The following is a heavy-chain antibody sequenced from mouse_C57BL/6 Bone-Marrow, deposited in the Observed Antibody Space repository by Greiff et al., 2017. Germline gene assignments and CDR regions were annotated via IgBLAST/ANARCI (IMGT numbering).Heavy chain of an antibody. D-gene: IGHD1-1*01. CDR1: GFNIKDYY. Sequence: VQLKESGAELVKPGASVKLSCTASGFNIKDYYMHWVKQRTEQGLGWIGRIDPEDGETKYAPKFQGKATITADTSSNTAYLQLSSLTSEDTAVYYCARYYGSSYGFAYWGQGTLVTVSA. J-gene: IGHJ3*01. CDR3: ARYYGSSYGFAY. V-gene: IGHV14-2*01. CDR2: IDPEDGET.